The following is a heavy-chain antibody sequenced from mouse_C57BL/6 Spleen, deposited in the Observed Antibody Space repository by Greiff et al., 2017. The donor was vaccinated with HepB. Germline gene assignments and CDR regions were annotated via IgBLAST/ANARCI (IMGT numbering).Heavy chain of an antibody. Sequence: EVKLMESGGGLVQSGRSLRLSCATSGFTFSDFYMEWVRQAPGKGLEWIAASRNKANDYTTEYSASVKGRFIVSRDTSQSILYLQMNALRAEDTAIYYCARDNWEGMDYWGQGTSVTVSS. J-gene: IGHJ4*01. V-gene: IGHV7-1*01. CDR3: ARDNWEGMDY. CDR2: SRNKANDYTT. D-gene: IGHD4-1*01. CDR1: GFTFSDFY.